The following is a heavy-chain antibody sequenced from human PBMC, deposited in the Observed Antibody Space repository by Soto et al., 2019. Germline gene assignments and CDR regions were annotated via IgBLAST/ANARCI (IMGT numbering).Heavy chain of an antibody. J-gene: IGHJ4*02. D-gene: IGHD6-19*01. CDR2: ISYDGSNK. V-gene: IGHV3-30-3*01. CDR3: AREGIAVAGTDY. CDR1: GFTFSSYA. Sequence: QVQLGESWGGVVQPGRSLRLSCAASGFTFSSYAMHWFRQAPGKRLEWVAVISYDGSNKYYADSVKGRFTISRDNSKNKLYLQMNRLRAEDTAVYYCAREGIAVAGTDYWGQGTLVTVSS.